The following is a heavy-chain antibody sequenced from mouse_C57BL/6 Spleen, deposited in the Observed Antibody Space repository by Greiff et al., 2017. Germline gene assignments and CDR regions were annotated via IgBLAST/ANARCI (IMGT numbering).Heavy chain of an antibody. CDR2: IDPANGNT. CDR1: GFNIKTTY. Sequence: VQLKESVAELVRPGASVKLSCTASGFNIKTTYMHWVKQRPEQGLEWIGRIDPANGNTKYAPKFQGKATITADTYSNTAYLQLSSLTSEDTAIYYCARITTDSYFDVWGTGTTVTVSS. J-gene: IGHJ1*03. CDR3: ARITTDSYFDV. V-gene: IGHV14-3*01. D-gene: IGHD1-1*01.